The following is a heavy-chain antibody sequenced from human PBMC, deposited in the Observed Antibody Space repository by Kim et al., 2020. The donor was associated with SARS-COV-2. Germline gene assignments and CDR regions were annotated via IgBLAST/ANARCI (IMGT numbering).Heavy chain of an antibody. J-gene: IGHJ4*02. CDR3: TNQHQPFYYGSGSTDY. D-gene: IGHD3-10*01. CDR2: ISGSGGST. V-gene: IGHV3-23*01. CDR1: GFTFRSYA. Sequence: GGSLRLSCAASGFTFRSYAMSWVRQAPGKGLEWVSAISGSGGSTYYADSVKGRFTISTENSKTTLYLQMNSLRAEDTAVYYCTNQHQPFYYGSGSTDYWGQGTLVTVST.